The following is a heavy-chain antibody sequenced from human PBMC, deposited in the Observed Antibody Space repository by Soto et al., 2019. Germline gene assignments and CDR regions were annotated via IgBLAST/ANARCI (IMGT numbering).Heavy chain of an antibody. J-gene: IGHJ6*02. CDR3: ARNGGQYYYYYGMDV. CDR2: ISSSSSTI. D-gene: IGHD1-1*01. CDR1: GFTFSSYS. Sequence: GGSLRLSCAASGFTFSSYSMNWVRQAPGKGLEWVSYISSSSSTIYYADSVKGRFTISRDNAKNSLYLQMNSLRDEDTAVYYCARNGGQYYYYYGMDVWGQGTTVTVSS. V-gene: IGHV3-48*02.